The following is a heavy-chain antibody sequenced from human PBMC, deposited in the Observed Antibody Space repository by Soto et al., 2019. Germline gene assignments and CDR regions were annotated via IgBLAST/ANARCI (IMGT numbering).Heavy chain of an antibody. J-gene: IGHJ5*02. Sequence: EVQLLDSGGGLVQPGGSLRLSCAASGFTFRTYAMSWVRQAPGKGLEWVSTISDSGTTYYADSVKGRITISRDNSRNAMDLQMNSLRVEHTAVYYCAKGGEGSCSRTSCLYFSDSWGQGTLVTVSS. D-gene: IGHD2-2*01. CDR3: AKGGEGSCSRTSCLYFSDS. V-gene: IGHV3-23*01. CDR2: ISDSGTT. CDR1: GFTFRTYA.